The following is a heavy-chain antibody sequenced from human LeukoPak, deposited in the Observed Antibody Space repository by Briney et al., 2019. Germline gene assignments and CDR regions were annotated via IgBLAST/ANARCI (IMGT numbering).Heavy chain of an antibody. CDR1: GGSISSYY. V-gene: IGHV4-59*01. D-gene: IGHD6-19*01. J-gene: IGHJ4*02. CDR2: IYYSGST. CDR3: AREKSIAVAGGFDY. Sequence: PSETLSLTCTVSGGSISSYYWSWIRQPPGKGLEWIGYIYYSGSTNYNPSLKSRVTISVDTSKNQFSLKLSSVTAADTAVYYCAREKSIAVAGGFDYWGQGTLVTVSS.